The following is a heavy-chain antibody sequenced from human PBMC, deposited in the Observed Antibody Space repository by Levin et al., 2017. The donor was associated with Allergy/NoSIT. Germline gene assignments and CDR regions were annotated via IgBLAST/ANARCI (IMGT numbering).Heavy chain of an antibody. CDR3: AKDHGMLRGIIEY. V-gene: IGHV3-30*18. Sequence: QAGGSLRLSCAASGFTFRSFGLHWVRQTPGRGLEWVAVISFDGKKKDYTDSVKGRFTISRDDSKNTVYLQMNSPRAEDTAVYYCAKDHGMLRGIIEYWGQGALVTVSS. CDR2: ISFDGKKK. D-gene: IGHD3-10*01. CDR1: GFTFRSFG. J-gene: IGHJ4*02.